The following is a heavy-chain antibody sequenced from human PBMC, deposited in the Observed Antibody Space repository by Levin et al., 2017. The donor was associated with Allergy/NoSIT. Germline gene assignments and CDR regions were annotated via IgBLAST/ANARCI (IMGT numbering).Heavy chain of an antibody. CDR1: GDRVSSTSTT. CDR3: ARGIYYSS. CDR2: TYYRSKWYS. D-gene: IGHD1-26*01. J-gene: IGHJ5*02. Sequence: SQTLSLTCAISGDRVSSTSTTWNWIRQSPSRGLEWLGRTYYRSKWYSDYALSVKSRITINPDTSKNQFSLQLNSVTPEDTAVYYCARGIYYSSWGQGTLVTVSS. V-gene: IGHV6-1*01.